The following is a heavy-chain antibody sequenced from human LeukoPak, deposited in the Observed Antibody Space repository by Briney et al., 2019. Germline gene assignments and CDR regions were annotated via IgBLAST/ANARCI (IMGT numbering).Heavy chain of an antibody. D-gene: IGHD1-26*01. CDR2: IYHSGST. CDR1: GYSISSGYY. V-gene: IGHV4-38-2*01. Sequence: PSETLSLTCAVSGYSISSGYYWGWIRQPPGKGLEWIGSIYHSGSTYYNPSLKSRVTISVDTSKNQFSLKLSSVTAADTAVYYCARQSPSIVGATRVDXWGQGTLVTVS. J-gene: IGHJ4*02. CDR3: ARQSPSIVGATRVDX.